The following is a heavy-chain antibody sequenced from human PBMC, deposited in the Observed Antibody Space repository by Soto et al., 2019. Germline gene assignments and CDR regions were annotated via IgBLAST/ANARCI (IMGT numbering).Heavy chain of an antibody. CDR3: ARAPEDMTTGCDY. D-gene: IGHD4-4*01. J-gene: IGHJ4*02. Sequence: GGSLRLSCAASGFTFSSYAMHWVRQAPGKGLEYVSAISSNGGSTYYANSVKGRFTISRDNSKNTLYLQMGSLRAEDMAVYYCARAPEDMTTGCDYWGQGTLVTVSS. CDR2: ISSNGGST. V-gene: IGHV3-64*01. CDR1: GFTFSSYA.